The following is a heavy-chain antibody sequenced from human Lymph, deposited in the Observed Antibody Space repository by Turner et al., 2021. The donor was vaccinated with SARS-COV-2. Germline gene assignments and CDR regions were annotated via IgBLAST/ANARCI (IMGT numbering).Heavy chain of an antibody. Sequence: QVQLQESGPRLVKPLETLSLTCTVSGGSMNSNYWSWIRQPPGKRLEWIGYIYYRRRTNYNPSLECPVTISEDTSRNQFSLNLTSVTAADTAIYYCARETVNNWVDPWGQGTLVTVSS. D-gene: IGHD2-21*02. CDR3: ARETVNNWVDP. V-gene: IGHV4-59*01. CDR1: GGSMNSNY. J-gene: IGHJ5*02. CDR2: IYYRRRT.